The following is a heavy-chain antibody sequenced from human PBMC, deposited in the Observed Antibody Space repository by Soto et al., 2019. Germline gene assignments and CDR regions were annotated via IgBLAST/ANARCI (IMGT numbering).Heavy chain of an antibody. CDR3: ARDGWDIVVVPAAMGENWFDP. J-gene: IGHJ5*02. CDR1: GYTFTGYY. Sequence: QVQLVQSGAEVKKPGASVKVSCKASGYTFTGYYMHWVRQAPGQGLEWMGWINPNSGGTNYAQKFQGRVTMTRDTSISTAYMEMSRLRSDDTAVYYCARDGWDIVVVPAAMGENWFDPWGQGTLVTVSS. V-gene: IGHV1-2*02. D-gene: IGHD2-2*01. CDR2: INPNSGGT.